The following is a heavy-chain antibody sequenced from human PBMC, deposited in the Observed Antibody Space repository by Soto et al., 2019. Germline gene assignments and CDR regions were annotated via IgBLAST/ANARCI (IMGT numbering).Heavy chain of an antibody. D-gene: IGHD6-19*01. CDR2: IYYSGST. V-gene: IGHV4-59*08. CDR3: ARSDSSGWSYYFDY. Sequence: QVQLQESGPGLVKPSETLSLTCTVSGGSISSYYWSWIRQPPGKGLEWIGYIYYSGSTNYNPSLKSRVTISVDTSKNQFSLKLSSVTAADTAGYYCARSDSSGWSYYFDYWGQGTLVTVSS. J-gene: IGHJ4*02. CDR1: GGSISSYY.